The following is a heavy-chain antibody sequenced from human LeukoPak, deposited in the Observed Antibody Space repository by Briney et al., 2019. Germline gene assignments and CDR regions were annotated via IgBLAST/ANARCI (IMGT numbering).Heavy chain of an antibody. D-gene: IGHD3-22*01. CDR3: ARASLPGPNWGSSGYTFDY. J-gene: IGHJ4*02. Sequence: SETLSLTCTVSGASISSGDNYWSWIRQPPGKGLEWIGYIYYSGSTYYNPSLKSRVTISVDTSKNQFSLKLSSVTAADTAVYYCARASLPGPNWGSSGYTFDYWGQGTLVTVSS. CDR1: GASISSGDNY. CDR2: IYYSGST. V-gene: IGHV4-30-4*01.